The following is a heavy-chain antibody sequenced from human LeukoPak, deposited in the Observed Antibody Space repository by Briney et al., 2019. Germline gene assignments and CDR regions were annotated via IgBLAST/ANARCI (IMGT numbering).Heavy chain of an antibody. V-gene: IGHV3-7*01. CDR2: IKQEGSEK. CDR1: GFTFSSYW. D-gene: IGHD5-24*01. CDR3: ARGMATIFYYFDY. J-gene: IGHJ4*02. Sequence: GGSLRLSCAASGFTFSSYWMSWVRQAPGKGREGVANIKQEGSEKYYVDSVKGRSTISRDNAKNSLYQQMNSLRAEDTAVYYCARGMATIFYYFDYWGQGTLVTVSS.